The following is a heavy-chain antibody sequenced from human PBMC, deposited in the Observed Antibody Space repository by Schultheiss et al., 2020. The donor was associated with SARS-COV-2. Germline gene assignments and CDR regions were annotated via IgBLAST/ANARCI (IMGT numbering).Heavy chain of an antibody. D-gene: IGHD6-19*01. CDR1: GYSISSGYY. V-gene: IGHV4-38-2*01. CDR2: IYYSGST. J-gene: IGHJ4*02. Sequence: SQTLSLTCAVSGYSISSGYYWSWIRQPPGKGLEWIGSIYYSGSTYYNPSLKSRVTISVDTSKNQFSLKLSSVTAADTAVYSCRAVAGTRDYWGQGTLVTVSS. CDR3: RAVAGTRDY.